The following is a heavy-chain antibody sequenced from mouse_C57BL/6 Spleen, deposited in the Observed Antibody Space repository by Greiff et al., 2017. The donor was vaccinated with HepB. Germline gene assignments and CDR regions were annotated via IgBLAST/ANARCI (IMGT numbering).Heavy chain of an antibody. CDR1: GYTFTSYG. CDR3: ARDHQVFAY. CDR2: IYPRSGNT. V-gene: IGHV1-81*01. Sequence: VQLQQSGAELARPGASVKLSCKASGYTFTSYGISWVKQRTGQGLEWIGEIYPRSGNTYYNEKFKGKATLTADKSSSTAYMELRSLTSEDSAVYFCARDHQVFAYWGQGTLVTVSA. J-gene: IGHJ3*01.